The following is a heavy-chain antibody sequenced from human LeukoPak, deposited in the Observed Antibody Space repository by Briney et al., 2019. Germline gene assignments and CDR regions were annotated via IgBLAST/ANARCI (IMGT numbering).Heavy chain of an antibody. D-gene: IGHD3-3*01. CDR2: IYYSGST. J-gene: IGHJ5*02. CDR1: GGSISSYY. CDR3: ARWESDFWSGYFRFDP. V-gene: IGHV4-59*08. Sequence: PSETLSLTCTVSGGSISSYYWSWIQQPPGKGLEWIGYIYYSGSTNYNPSLKSRVTISVDTSKNQFSLKLSSVTAADTAVYYCARWESDFWSGYFRFDPWGQGTLVTVSS.